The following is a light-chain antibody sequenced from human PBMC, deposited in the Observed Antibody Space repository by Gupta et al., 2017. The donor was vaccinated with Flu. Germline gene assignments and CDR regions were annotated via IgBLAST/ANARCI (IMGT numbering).Light chain of an antibody. Sequence: TSSDVGGYNYVSWYQQHPGKAPKLMMYEVSKRPSGVPDRFSGSKSGNTASLTVSGLQAEDEADYYCSSYAGSNMGVFGTGTKVTVL. CDR1: SSDVGGYNY. J-gene: IGLJ1*01. CDR2: EVS. CDR3: SSYAGSNMGV. V-gene: IGLV2-8*01.